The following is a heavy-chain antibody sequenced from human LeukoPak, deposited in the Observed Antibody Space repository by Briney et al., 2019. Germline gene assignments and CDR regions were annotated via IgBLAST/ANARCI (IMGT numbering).Heavy chain of an antibody. V-gene: IGHV3-7*05. D-gene: IGHD6-19*01. CDR2: IKQDGSEK. CDR1: GFTFSNSW. J-gene: IGHJ3*02. Sequence: PGGSLRLSCAASGFTFSNSWMSWIRQAPGQGLEWVANIKQDGSEKYYVDSVKGRFTISRDNSKNTLYLQMNSLRAEDTAVYYCAKSGYSSGWSDAFDIWGQGTMVTVSS. CDR3: AKSGYSSGWSDAFDI.